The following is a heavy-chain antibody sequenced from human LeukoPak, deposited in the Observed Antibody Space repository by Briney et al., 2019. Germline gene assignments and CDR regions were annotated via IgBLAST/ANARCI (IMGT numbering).Heavy chain of an antibody. V-gene: IGHV1-46*01. CDR2: INPSGGST. CDR3: ARGDYDFWSGQPGENYFDY. J-gene: IGHJ4*02. Sequence: ASVKVSCKASGYTFTSYFMHWVRQAPGQGLEWMGIINPSGGSTSYAQKFQGRVTMTGDTSTSTVYMELSSLRSEDTALYYCARGDYDFWSGQPGENYFDYWGQGTLVTVSS. D-gene: IGHD3-3*01. CDR1: GYTFTSYF.